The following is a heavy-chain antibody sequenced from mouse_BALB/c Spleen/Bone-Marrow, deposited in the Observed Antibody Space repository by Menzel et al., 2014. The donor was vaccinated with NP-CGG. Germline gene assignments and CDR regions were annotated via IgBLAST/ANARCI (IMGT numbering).Heavy chain of an antibody. V-gene: IGHV4-1*02. CDR1: GFDFSRYW. D-gene: IGHD1-1*01. CDR2: INPDSSTI. CDR3: ARLNYYGNLFV. J-gene: IGHJ1*01. Sequence: EVKLVESGGGLVQPGGSLKPSCAASGFDFSRYWMSWVRQAPGKGLGWIGEINPDSSTINYTPSLKDKFIISRDNAKNTLYLQMSKVRSEDTALYYCARLNYYGNLFVWGAGTTVTVSS.